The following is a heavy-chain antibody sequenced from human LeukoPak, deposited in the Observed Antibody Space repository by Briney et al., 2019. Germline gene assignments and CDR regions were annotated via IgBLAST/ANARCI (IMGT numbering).Heavy chain of an antibody. J-gene: IGHJ4*02. CDR1: GGSISSYY. D-gene: IGHD5-24*01. V-gene: IGHV4-59*01. Sequence: SETLSLTCTVSGGSISSYYWSWIRQPPGKGLEWIGYIYYSGSTNYNPSLKSRVTISVDTSKNQFSLKLSSVTAADTAVYYCARGLGEMATIWGVYYFDYWGQGTLVTVSS. CDR3: ARGLGEMATIWGVYYFDY. CDR2: IYYSGST.